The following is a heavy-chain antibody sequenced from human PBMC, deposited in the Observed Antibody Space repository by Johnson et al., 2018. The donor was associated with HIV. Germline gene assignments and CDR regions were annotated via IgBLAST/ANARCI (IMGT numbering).Heavy chain of an antibody. D-gene: IGHD3-16*02. CDR3: ARDADEFMITFGGFIAHDAFDI. Sequence: QVQLVESGGGVVQPGRSLRLSCAASGFTFSSYAMHWVRQAPGKGLEWVAVISYDGSNKYYADSVKGRFTISRDNSKNTLYLQMNSLRAEDTAVDYCARDADEFMITFGGFIAHDAFDIWGQGTMVTVSS. J-gene: IGHJ3*02. V-gene: IGHV3-30-3*01. CDR2: ISYDGSNK. CDR1: GFTFSSYA.